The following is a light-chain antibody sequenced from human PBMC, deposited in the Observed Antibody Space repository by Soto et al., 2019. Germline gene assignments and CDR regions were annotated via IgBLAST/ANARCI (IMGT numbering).Light chain of an antibody. J-gene: IGKJ1*01. CDR2: DTS. CDR3: HQYNYWPGT. Sequence: EVVMTHSPATLSVSTGERATLSCRASQTAHTKLAWYQQKPGQAPRLLVYDTSTRATGIPARFSGSGSGTEFTLTISSLQSEDFAVYHCHQYNYWPGTFGQGTKVDIK. V-gene: IGKV3-15*01. CDR1: QTAHTK.